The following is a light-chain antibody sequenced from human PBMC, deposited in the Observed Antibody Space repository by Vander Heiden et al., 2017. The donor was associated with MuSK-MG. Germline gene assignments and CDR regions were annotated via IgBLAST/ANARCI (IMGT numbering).Light chain of an antibody. J-gene: IGLJ2*01. V-gene: IGLV1-44*01. CDR3: AAWDDSLNGLVV. CDR1: SSNIGSNT. Sequence: QSVLPQPPSASGTPGQRVTFSCSGSSSNIGSNTVNWYQQLPGTAPKLLIYSNNQRPSGVPDRFSGSKSGTSASLAISGLQSEDEADYYCAAWDDSLNGLVVFGGGTKLTVL. CDR2: SNN.